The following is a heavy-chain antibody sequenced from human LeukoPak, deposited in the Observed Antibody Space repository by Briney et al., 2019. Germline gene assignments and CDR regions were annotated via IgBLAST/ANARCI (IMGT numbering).Heavy chain of an antibody. V-gene: IGHV4-39*01. CDR3: ARHISSGYDYFDY. J-gene: IGHJ4*02. CDR2: MYYNGLT. Sequence: SETLSLTCTVSGASISSRSNFYWGWIRQPPGKGLEYIGSMYYNGLTYYHPSLQSRVTISADTSKNQFSLKLTSVTAADTAVYYCARHISSGYDYFDYWGQGTLVSVSS. CDR1: GASISSRSNFY. D-gene: IGHD5-12*01.